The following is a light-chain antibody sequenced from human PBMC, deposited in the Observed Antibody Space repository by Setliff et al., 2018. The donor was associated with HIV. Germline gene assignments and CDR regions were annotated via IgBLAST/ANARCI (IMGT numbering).Light chain of an antibody. J-gene: IGLJ1*01. CDR3: LSHTSRSTYV. CDR2: DVS. CDR1: SSDVGGYNY. Sequence: SALTQPASVSGSPGQSITISRTGTSSDVGGYNYVSWYQLHPGKAPKLMIFDVSERPSGVSNRFSGSKSGNTASLTISGLQAEDEANYYCLSHTSRSTYVFGTGTKVTVL. V-gene: IGLV2-14*03.